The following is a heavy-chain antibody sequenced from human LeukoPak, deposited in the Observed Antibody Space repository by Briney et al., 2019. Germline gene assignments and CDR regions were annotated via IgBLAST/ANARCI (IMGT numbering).Heavy chain of an antibody. D-gene: IGHD3-10*01. J-gene: IGHJ4*02. CDR2: IYYSGST. CDR1: GGSISSGGYY. V-gene: IGHV4-31*03. Sequence: PSETLSLTCTVSGGSISSGGYYWSWIRQHPGKGLEWIGYIYYSGSTYYNPSLKSRVTISVDTSKNQFSLKLSSVTAADTAVYYCARLGITMVRGVKYFDYWGQGTLVTVSS. CDR3: ARLGITMVRGVKYFDY.